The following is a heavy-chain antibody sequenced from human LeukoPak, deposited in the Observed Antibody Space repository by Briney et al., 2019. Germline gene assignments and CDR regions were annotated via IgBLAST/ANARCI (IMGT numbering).Heavy chain of an antibody. Sequence: GASVKVSCKASGYTFTSYGISWVRQAPGQGLEWMGGIIPIFGTANYAQKFQGRVTITADESTSTAYMELSSLRCEDTAVYYCRTGEGYWGQGTLVTVSS. CDR3: RTGEGY. CDR2: IIPIFGTA. CDR1: GYTFTSYG. D-gene: IGHD7-27*01. V-gene: IGHV1-69*13. J-gene: IGHJ4*02.